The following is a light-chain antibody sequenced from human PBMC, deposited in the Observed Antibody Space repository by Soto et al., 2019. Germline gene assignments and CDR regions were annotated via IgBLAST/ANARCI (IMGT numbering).Light chain of an antibody. CDR2: VDN. V-gene: IGLV1-44*01. J-gene: IGLJ1*01. Sequence: QAVVTQPPSASGTPGQRVTISCSGSSSNIGTNTVNWYQQLPGTAPKLLIYVDNQRPSGVPDRFSGSKSGTSASLAISGLQSEDEADYYCAAGDDSLNGYVFGTGTKLTVL. CDR3: AAGDDSLNGYV. CDR1: SSNIGTNT.